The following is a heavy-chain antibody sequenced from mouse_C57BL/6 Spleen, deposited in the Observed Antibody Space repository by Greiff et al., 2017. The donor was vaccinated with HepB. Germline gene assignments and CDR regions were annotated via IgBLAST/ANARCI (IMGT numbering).Heavy chain of an antibody. Sequence: VKLMESGPGLVAPSQSLSITCTVSGFSLTSYGVHWVRQPPGKGLEWLVVIWSDGSTTYNSALKSRLSISKDNSKSQVFLKMNSLQTDDTAMYYCARQGWLLRDYYAMDYWGQGTSVTVSS. D-gene: IGHD2-3*01. V-gene: IGHV2-6-1*01. CDR3: ARQGWLLRDYYAMDY. CDR1: GFSLTSYG. CDR2: IWSDGST. J-gene: IGHJ4*01.